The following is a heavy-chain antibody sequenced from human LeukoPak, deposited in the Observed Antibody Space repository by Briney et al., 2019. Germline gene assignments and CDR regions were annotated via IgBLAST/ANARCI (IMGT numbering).Heavy chain of an antibody. CDR3: ARRPEHYDILTGYYYYYMDV. Sequence: GGSLRLSCAASGFTFSSYSMNWVRQAPGKGLEWVSSISSSSSYIYYADSVKGRFTISRDNAKNSLYLQMNSLRAEDTAVYYCARRPEHYDILTGYYYYYMDVWGKGTTVTVSS. V-gene: IGHV3-21*01. CDR1: GFTFSSYS. D-gene: IGHD3-9*01. CDR2: ISSSSSYI. J-gene: IGHJ6*03.